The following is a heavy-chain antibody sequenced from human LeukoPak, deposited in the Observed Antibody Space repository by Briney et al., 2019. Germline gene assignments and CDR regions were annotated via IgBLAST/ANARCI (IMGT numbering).Heavy chain of an antibody. CDR2: ISYDGSNK. CDR1: GFTFSSYG. CDR3: ARPELPGWSVLFDF. J-gene: IGHJ4*02. Sequence: GGSLRLSCAASGFTFSSYGMHWVRQAPGKGLEWVAVISYDGSNKYYADSVKGRFTISRDNSKNTLYLQMNSLRADDTAVYYCARPELPGWSVLFDFWGQGTLVTVSS. D-gene: IGHD2-15*01. V-gene: IGHV3-30*03.